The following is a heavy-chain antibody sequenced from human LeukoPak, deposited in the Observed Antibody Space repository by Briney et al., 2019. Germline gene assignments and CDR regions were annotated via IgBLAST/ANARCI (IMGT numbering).Heavy chain of an antibody. Sequence: GGSLRLPCAASGFTFSSYAMSWVRQAPGKGLEWVSAITGSGASTYYADSVKGRFTISRDNSKNTLYLQMNSLRAEDSAIYYCPIYSNSLDYWDQGTLVTVSS. CDR1: GFTFSSYA. CDR2: ITGSGAST. J-gene: IGHJ4*02. CDR3: PIYSNSLDY. D-gene: IGHD4-11*01. V-gene: IGHV3-23*01.